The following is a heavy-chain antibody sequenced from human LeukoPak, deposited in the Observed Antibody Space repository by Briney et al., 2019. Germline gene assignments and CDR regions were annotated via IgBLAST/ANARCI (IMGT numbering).Heavy chain of an antibody. CDR3: ARAGSAWYTPDY. D-gene: IGHD6-13*01. Sequence: GGSLRLSCAASGFTFSNYYMNWIRQAPGKGLEWVSYISSSGSPIYYADSVKGRFTISRDNAENSPYLQMNSLRVEDTAVYYCARAGSAWYTPDYWGQGTLVTVSS. CDR2: ISSSGSPI. J-gene: IGHJ4*02. CDR1: GFTFSNYY. V-gene: IGHV3-11*04.